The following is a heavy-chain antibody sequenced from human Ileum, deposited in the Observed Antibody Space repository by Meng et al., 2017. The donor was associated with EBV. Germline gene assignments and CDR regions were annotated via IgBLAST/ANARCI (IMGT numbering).Heavy chain of an antibody. D-gene: IGHD3-22*01. CDR3: ASSDYYRSDY. CDR1: GCSISRRCW. V-gene: IGHV4-4*02. Sequence: QVPEQESGPGVTMQSGSLALACAVSGCSISRRCWGIWYRLHPGRRLVWIGDTSHNGSTNYSTALKSRVAISLDKSKNQLSLKLDSVAAADTAVFFCASSDYYRSDYWGQGTLVTVSS. J-gene: IGHJ4*02. CDR2: TSHNGST.